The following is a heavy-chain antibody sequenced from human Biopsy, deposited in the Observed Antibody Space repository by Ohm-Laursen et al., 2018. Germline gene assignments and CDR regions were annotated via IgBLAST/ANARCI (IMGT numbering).Heavy chain of an antibody. J-gene: IGHJ4*02. CDR2: ISSSSSYI. CDR3: ARDVRPVTMIAEGDFDY. D-gene: IGHD3-22*01. Sequence: GSLRLSCSAPGFSFSIYSMNWVRQAPGKGLEWVSFISSSSSYIYYADSVKGRFTVSRDNARDSLYLQMNSLRAEDTAVYYCARDVRPVTMIAEGDFDYWGQGSLVTVS. V-gene: IGHV3-21*01. CDR1: GFSFSIYS.